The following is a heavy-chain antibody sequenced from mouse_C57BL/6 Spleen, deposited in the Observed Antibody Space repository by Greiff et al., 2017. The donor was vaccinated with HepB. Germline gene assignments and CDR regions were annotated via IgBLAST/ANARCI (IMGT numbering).Heavy chain of an antibody. J-gene: IGHJ2*01. V-gene: IGHV1-15*01. CDR1: GYTFTDYE. CDR3: TRRGLGGLDY. D-gene: IGHD1-1*02. Sequence: QVQLQQSGAELVRPGASVTLSCKASGYTFTDYEMHWVKQTPVHGLEWIGAIDPETGGTAYNQKFKGKAILTADKSSSTAYMELRSLTSEDSAVYYCTRRGLGGLDYWGQGTTLTVSS. CDR2: IDPETGGT.